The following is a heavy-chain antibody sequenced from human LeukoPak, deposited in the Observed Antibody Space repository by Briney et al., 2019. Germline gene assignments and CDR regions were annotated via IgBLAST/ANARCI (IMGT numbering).Heavy chain of an antibody. J-gene: IGHJ5*02. CDR2: IIPILGIA. V-gene: IGHV1-69*04. D-gene: IGHD2-21*02. CDR1: GGTFSSYT. Sequence: GSSVKVSCKASGGTFSSYTISWVRQAPGQGFEWMGRIIPILGIANYAQKFQGRVTITADKSTSTAYMELSSLRSEDTAVYYCAREAPYCGGDCPEPGFDPWGQGTLVTVSS. CDR3: AREAPYCGGDCPEPGFDP.